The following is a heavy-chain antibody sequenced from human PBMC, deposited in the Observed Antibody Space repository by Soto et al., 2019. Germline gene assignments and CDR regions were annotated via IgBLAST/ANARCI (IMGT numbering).Heavy chain of an antibody. CDR3: ARDLSYYDSSGYYGGNWFDS. CDR2: IYYSGST. V-gene: IGHV4-61*01. CDR1: CGSVSSGRYY. D-gene: IGHD3-22*01. J-gene: IGHJ5*01. Sequence: PXESLSLPCTVSCGSVSSGRYYWSWIRQPPGKVLEWIGYIYYSGSTNYNPSLKSRVTISVDTSKNQFSLKLSYVTAAETAVYYCARDLSYYDSSGYYGGNWFDSWGQGTLVTVSS.